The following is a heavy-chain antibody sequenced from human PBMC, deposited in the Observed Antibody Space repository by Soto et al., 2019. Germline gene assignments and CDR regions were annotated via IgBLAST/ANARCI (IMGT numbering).Heavy chain of an antibody. J-gene: IGHJ6*02. Sequence: QVQLVQSGAVVKKPGSSVKVSCKASGGTFSSYTISWVRQAPGQGLEWMGRIIPILGIANYAQKFQGRVTITADKSTSTAYMELSSLRSEDTAVYYCARGLGDSSGYHYYYYGMDVWGQGTTVTVSS. CDR3: ARGLGDSSGYHYYYYGMDV. D-gene: IGHD3-22*01. V-gene: IGHV1-69*02. CDR2: IIPILGIA. CDR1: GGTFSSYT.